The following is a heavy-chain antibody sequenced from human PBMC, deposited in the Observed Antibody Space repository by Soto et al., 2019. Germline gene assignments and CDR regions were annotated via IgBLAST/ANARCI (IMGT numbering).Heavy chain of an antibody. V-gene: IGHV3-15*01. CDR3: VRESTWLRHHDY. J-gene: IGHJ4*02. CDR1: GFTFSNAW. CDR2: IKSKTDGGTT. D-gene: IGHD5-12*01. Sequence: GGSLRLSCAASGFTFSNAWMSWVRQAPGKGLEWVGRIKSKTDGGTTDYAAPVKGRFTISRDDSKNTLYLQMNSLKTEDTAVYYCVRESTWLRHHDYWGQGTVVTVSS.